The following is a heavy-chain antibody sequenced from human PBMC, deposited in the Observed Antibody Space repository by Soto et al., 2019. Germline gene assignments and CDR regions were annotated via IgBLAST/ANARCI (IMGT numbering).Heavy chain of an antibody. CDR1: GLSLGNARMG. CDR2: IFSSDEK. D-gene: IGHD2-2*01. V-gene: IGHV2-26*01. J-gene: IGHJ6*02. CDR3: ARVLSRDSSSHTCHVGWARNGMDV. Sequence: QVTLKESGPVLVKPTETLTLTCPVSGLSLGNARMGLTWIRHPPGTALERLAHIFSSDEKSSSTSLKTRLTMSKDTSKSRGVLTMASRDPLDTGTYYCARVLSRDSSSHTCHVGWARNGMDVWGQGTKVTVFS.